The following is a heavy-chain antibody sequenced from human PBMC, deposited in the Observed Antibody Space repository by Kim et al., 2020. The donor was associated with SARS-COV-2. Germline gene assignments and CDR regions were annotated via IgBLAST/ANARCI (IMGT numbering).Heavy chain of an antibody. CDR3: ARAGNYGDYANWFDP. Sequence: DSVKGRFTISRDNSKNTLFLQMNSLRAEDTAVYYCARAGNYGDYANWFDPWGQGTLVTVSS. V-gene: IGHV3-30*01. D-gene: IGHD4-17*01. J-gene: IGHJ5*02.